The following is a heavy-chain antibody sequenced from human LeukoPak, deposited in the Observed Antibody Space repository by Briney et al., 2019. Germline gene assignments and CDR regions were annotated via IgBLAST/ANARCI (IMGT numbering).Heavy chain of an antibody. CDR2: ISGSDGTT. CDR1: GFTFSNYA. Sequence: GGSLRLSCAPSGFTFSNYAMSWVRQAPGKGLEWVSGISGSDGTTYYADSVKGRFTISRDNSKNTLYLQMNGLRAEDTAVYYCAKDSAKKYDDYWGQGTLVTVSS. CDR3: AKDSAKKYDDY. D-gene: IGHD2/OR15-2a*01. J-gene: IGHJ4*02. V-gene: IGHV3-23*01.